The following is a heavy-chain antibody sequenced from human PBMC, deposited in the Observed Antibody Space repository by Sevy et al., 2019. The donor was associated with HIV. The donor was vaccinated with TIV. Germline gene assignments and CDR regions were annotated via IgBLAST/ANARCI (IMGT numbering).Heavy chain of an antibody. V-gene: IGHV4-61*01. CDR3: ARDRAARREYYYYYGMDV. Sequence: SETLSLTCTVSGGSVSSGSYYWSWIRQPPGKGLEWIGYIYYSGSTNYNPSLKSRVTISVDTSKNQFSLKLSSVTAADTAMYYCARDRAARREYYYYYGMDVWGQGTTVTVSS. D-gene: IGHD6-6*01. CDR2: IYYSGST. CDR1: GGSVSSGSYY. J-gene: IGHJ6*02.